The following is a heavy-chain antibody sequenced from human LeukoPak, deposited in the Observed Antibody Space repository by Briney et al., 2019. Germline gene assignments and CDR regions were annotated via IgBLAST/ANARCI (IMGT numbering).Heavy chain of an antibody. CDR2: INPNSGGT. J-gene: IGHJ6*03. CDR1: GYTFTGYY. Sequence: ASVKVSCKASGYTFTGYYMHWVRQAPGQALEWMGWINPNSGGTNYTQKFQGRVTMTRDTSISTAYMVLSRLRSDDTAVYYCARDRGVRGVIPRYYMDVWGKGTTVTVSS. V-gene: IGHV1-2*02. CDR3: ARDRGVRGVIPRYYMDV. D-gene: IGHD3-10*01.